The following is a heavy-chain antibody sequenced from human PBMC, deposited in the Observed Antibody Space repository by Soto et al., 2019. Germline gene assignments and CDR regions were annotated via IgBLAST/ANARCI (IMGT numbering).Heavy chain of an antibody. CDR3: ARYYYDSSGYFSPFDP. CDR1: GGSISSYY. Sequence: SETLSLTCTVSGGSISSYYWSWIRQPPGKGLEWIGYIYYSGSTNYNPSLKSRVTISVDTSKNQFSLKLSSVTAADTAVYYCARYYYDSSGYFSPFDPWGQGTLVTVSS. J-gene: IGHJ5*02. D-gene: IGHD3-22*01. CDR2: IYYSGST. V-gene: IGHV4-59*08.